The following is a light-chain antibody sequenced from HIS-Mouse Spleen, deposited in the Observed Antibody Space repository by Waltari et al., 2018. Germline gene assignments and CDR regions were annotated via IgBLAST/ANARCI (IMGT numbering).Light chain of an antibody. CDR3: QQYYSTPWT. V-gene: IGKV4-1*01. CDR1: QRVLYSSNNKNY. Sequence: DIVMTQSPDSLAVSLGARATINCKSSQRVLYSSNNKNYLAWYQQKPGPPPKLLIYWASTRESGVPDRFSGSGSGTDFTLTISSLQAEDVAVYYCQQYYSTPWTFGQGTKVEIK. J-gene: IGKJ1*01. CDR2: WAS.